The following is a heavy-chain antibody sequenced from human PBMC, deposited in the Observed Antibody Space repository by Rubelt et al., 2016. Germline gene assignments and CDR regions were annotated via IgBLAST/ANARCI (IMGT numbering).Heavy chain of an antibody. Sequence: QVQLVQSGAEVKKPGASVKVSCKASGYTFTSYGISWVRQAPGQGLEWMGWISAYNGNTNSEQRVHGIVTMTTDTSTSTAYMELRSLGSDDTAVYYCARDLGATNDAFDIWGQGTMVTVSS. CDR3: ARDLGATNDAFDI. D-gene: IGHD1-26*01. CDR1: GYTFTSYG. CDR2: ISAYNGNT. J-gene: IGHJ3*02. V-gene: IGHV1-18*01.